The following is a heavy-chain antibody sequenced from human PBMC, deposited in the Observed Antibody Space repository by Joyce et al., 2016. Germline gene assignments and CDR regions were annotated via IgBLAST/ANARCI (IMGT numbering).Heavy chain of an antibody. V-gene: IGHV1-69*01. D-gene: IGHD3-22*01. Sequence: QVQVVQSGAEVKMRGSSVKVSCKAQGGTLGTYVISWVRQAPGQGLEGMGGIHARVGTGNYAPKFRGRVTIPADEATSTAYMELGSLRSEDTAVYFCAIDADYHDSSGLKFDFWGQGTLVTVSS. J-gene: IGHJ4*02. CDR2: IHARVGTG. CDR1: GGTLGTYV. CDR3: AIDADYHDSSGLKFDF.